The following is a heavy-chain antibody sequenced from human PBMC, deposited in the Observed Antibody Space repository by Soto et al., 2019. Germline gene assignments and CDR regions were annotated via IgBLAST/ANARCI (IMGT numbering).Heavy chain of an antibody. Sequence: PSETLSLTCTVSGGSISSSSYYWGWIRQPPGKGLEWIGSIYYSGSTYYNPSLKSRVTISVDTSKNQFSLKLSSVTAADTAVYYCASGHSGYDYGVDYWGQGTLVTVSS. D-gene: IGHD5-12*01. CDR1: GGSISSSSYY. J-gene: IGHJ4*02. CDR2: IYYSGST. CDR3: ASGHSGYDYGVDY. V-gene: IGHV4-39*01.